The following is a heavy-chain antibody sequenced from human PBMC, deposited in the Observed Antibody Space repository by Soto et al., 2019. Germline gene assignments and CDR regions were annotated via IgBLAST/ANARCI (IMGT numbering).Heavy chain of an antibody. D-gene: IGHD4-4*01. J-gene: IGHJ6*02. Sequence: EVQLLESGGGLVQPGGSLTLSCAASGFTFSTYVMSWVRQAPGKGLEYVSAISGSGGSTYYADSVKGRFTVSRDNSKNAVFLQMNNLRAEETAVYYCEKGPKACTTVLMRFYYGVDVWGHGTTVTVSS. V-gene: IGHV3-23*01. CDR3: EKGPKACTTVLMRFYYGVDV. CDR1: GFTFSTYV. CDR2: ISGSGGST.